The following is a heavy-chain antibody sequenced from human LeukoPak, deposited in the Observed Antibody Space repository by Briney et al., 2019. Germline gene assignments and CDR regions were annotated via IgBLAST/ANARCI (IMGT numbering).Heavy chain of an antibody. V-gene: IGHV4-59*01. CDR2: TYYSGSA. J-gene: IGHJ5*02. Sequence: SETLSLTCTVSGASISSDYWSWIRQPPGRGLEWIGNTYYSGSANYNPSLMSRVTISLDMSKNQFSLKLSSVTAADTAIYYCARGEWWLDPWGQGTLVTVSS. CDR3: ARGEWWLDP. D-gene: IGHD2-8*01. CDR1: GASISSDY.